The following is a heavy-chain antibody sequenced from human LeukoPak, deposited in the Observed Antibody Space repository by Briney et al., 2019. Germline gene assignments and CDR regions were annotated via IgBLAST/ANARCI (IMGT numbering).Heavy chain of an antibody. CDR1: GFTVSNNY. Sequence: GGSLRLSCAASGFTVSNNYMSWVRQAPGKGLEWVSVIYSGGSTYYADSVKGRFTISRDNAKNSLYMQMNSLRAEDTAVYYCARGPILRYFDYYMDVWGKGTTVTISS. CDR3: ARGPILRYFDYYMDV. D-gene: IGHD3-9*01. J-gene: IGHJ6*03. CDR2: IYSGGST. V-gene: IGHV3-66*01.